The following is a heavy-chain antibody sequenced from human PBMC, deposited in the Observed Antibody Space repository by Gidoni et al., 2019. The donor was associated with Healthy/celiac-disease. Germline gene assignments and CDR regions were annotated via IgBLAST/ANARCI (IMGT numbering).Heavy chain of an antibody. D-gene: IGHD4-17*01. CDR3: AKGAQLKTTVTTYFDY. Sequence: EVQLLESGGGLVQPGGSLRLSCAASGFTFSSYAMSWVRQAPGKGLEWVSAISGSGGSIYYADSVKGRFTISRDNSKNTLYLQMNSLRAEDTAVYYCAKGAQLKTTVTTYFDYWGQGTLVTVSS. CDR1: GFTFSSYA. CDR2: ISGSGGSI. J-gene: IGHJ4*02. V-gene: IGHV3-23*01.